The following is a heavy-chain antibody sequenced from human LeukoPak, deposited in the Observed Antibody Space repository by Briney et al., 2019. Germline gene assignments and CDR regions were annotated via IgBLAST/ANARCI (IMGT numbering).Heavy chain of an antibody. CDR2: TYYRSKWYN. D-gene: IGHD2-2*01. CDR3: ARSPDHSTSHFNWFDP. J-gene: IGHJ5*02. V-gene: IGHV6-1*01. Sequence: SQTLSLTCAISGDSVSSNSAAWNWIRQSPSRGLEWLGRTYYRSKWYNDYAVSVKSRITINPDTSKNQFSLQLNSVTPEDTAVYYCARSPDHSTSHFNWFDPWGQGTLVTVSS. CDR1: GDSVSSNSAA.